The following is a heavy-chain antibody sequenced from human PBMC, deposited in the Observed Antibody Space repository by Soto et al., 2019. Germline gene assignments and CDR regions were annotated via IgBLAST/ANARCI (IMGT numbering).Heavy chain of an antibody. J-gene: IGHJ6*01. Sequence: ASVKVSCKASGYTFTSYGISWVRQAPGQGLEWMGWISAYNGNTNDAQKLQGRGTMTTDTSTSTAYMELRSLRPDDTAVYYCARDRVRFLEWFKNYGMDVWGQGTTVTSPQ. D-gene: IGHD3-3*01. V-gene: IGHV1-18*01. CDR1: GYTFTSYG. CDR2: ISAYNGNT. CDR3: ARDRVRFLEWFKNYGMDV.